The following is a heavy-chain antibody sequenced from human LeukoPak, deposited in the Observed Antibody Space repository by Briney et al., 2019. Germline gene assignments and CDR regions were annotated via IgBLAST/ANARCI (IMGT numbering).Heavy chain of an antibody. V-gene: IGHV5-51*01. D-gene: IGHD2-2*01. CDR3: ARPSYCSSTSCAYYFDY. CDR1: GYSFTSYW. CDR2: IYPGDSDT. J-gene: IGHJ4*02. Sequence: GESLKISCKGSGYSFTSYWIGWVRQMPGKGLEWLGIIYPGDSDTRYSPSFQGQVTISADKSISTAYLQWSSLKAPDTAMYYCARPSYCSSTSCAYYFDYWGQGTLVTVSS.